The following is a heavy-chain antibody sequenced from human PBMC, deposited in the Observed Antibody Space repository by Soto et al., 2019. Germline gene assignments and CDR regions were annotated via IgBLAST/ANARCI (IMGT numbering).Heavy chain of an antibody. CDR1: GGTFSSYA. CDR2: IIPIFGTT. V-gene: IGHV1-69*12. CDR3: ASPRVAGNPHFSYCGMDV. D-gene: IGHD6-19*01. J-gene: IGHJ6*02. Sequence: QVQLVQSGAEVKKPGSSVKVSCKASGGTFSSYAISWVRQAPGQGLEWMGGIIPIFGTTNYAQKFQGRVTITADESTSTAYMELSSLRSEDTAVYYCASPRVAGNPHFSYCGMDVWGQGTTVSVPS.